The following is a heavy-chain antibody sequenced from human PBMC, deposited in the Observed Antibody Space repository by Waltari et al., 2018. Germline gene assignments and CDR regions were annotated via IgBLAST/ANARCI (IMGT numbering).Heavy chain of an antibody. D-gene: IGHD2-8*02. Sequence: EVQLLESGGGLVQPGGSLRLSCAASGFTFSSYAMSWVRQAPGKGLEWVSAISGSGGSTYYADSVKGRFTISRDNSKNTLYLQMNSLRAEDTAVYYCAKDSRLVVYARVSLPGYNWFDPWGQGTLVTVSS. V-gene: IGHV3-23*01. CDR1: GFTFSSYA. CDR3: AKDSRLVVYARVSLPGYNWFDP. J-gene: IGHJ5*02. CDR2: ISGSGGST.